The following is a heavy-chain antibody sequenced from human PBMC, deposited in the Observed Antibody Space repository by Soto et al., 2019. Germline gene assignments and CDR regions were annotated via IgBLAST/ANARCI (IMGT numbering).Heavy chain of an antibody. Sequence: PSETLSLTCAVSGGSISSGGYSWSWIRQPPGKGLEWIGYIYHSGSTYYNPSLKSRVTISVDTSKNQFSLKLSSVTAADTAVYYCARVGIVVVPAARNWFDPWGQGTLVTVS. CDR3: ARVGIVVVPAARNWFDP. J-gene: IGHJ5*02. CDR1: GGSISSGGYS. V-gene: IGHV4-30-2*01. D-gene: IGHD2-2*01. CDR2: IYHSGST.